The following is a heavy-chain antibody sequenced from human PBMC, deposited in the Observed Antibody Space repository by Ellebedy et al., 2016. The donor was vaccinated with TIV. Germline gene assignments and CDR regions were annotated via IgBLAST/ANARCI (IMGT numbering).Heavy chain of an antibody. CDR3: AIVSYNGTGYRPEYFHR. CDR2: LSTSGSTM. Sequence: GESLKISCSGSGFTLTNYEMNWVRQAPGKGLEWVAYLSTSGSTMYYSDSVSCRFTISSDSAKNSLYLQMNSLRVEDAAVYYCAIVSYNGTGYRPEYFHRWGQGTLVTVSS. V-gene: IGHV3-48*03. J-gene: IGHJ1*01. D-gene: IGHD3-16*02. CDR1: GFTLTNYE.